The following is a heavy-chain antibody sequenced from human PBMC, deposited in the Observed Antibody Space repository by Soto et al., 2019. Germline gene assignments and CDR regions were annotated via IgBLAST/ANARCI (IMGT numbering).Heavy chain of an antibody. V-gene: IGHV3-53*01. CDR1: GLSVTAHY. CDR3: ARRDDSETFDV. CDR2: IYRGGGT. Sequence: EVQLVESGGGLIQPGGSLRLICAASGLSVTAHYMTWVRQAPGKGLEWLSIIYRGGGTYYAASLKGRAIISRDGSRNMVFLQMNSLTAEDAGVYYCARRDDSETFDVWGRGTVVNVSS. D-gene: IGHD5-18*01. J-gene: IGHJ3*01.